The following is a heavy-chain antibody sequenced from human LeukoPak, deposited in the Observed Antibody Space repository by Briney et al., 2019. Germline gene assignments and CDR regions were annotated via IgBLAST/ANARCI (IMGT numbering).Heavy chain of an antibody. J-gene: IGHJ2*01. CDR1: GGSISSSSYY. V-gene: IGHV4-39*07. CDR2: IYYSGST. D-gene: IGHD4-23*01. Sequence: SETLSLTCTVSGGSISSSSYYWGWIRQPPGKGLEWIGSIYYSGSTYYNPSLKSRVTISVDTSKNQFSLKLSSVTAADTAVYYCARAAVTAYTHGYFDLWGRGTLVTVSS. CDR3: ARAAVTAYTHGYFDL.